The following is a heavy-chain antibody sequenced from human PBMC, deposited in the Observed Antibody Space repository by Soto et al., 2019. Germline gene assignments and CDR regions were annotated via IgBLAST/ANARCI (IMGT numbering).Heavy chain of an antibody. J-gene: IGHJ5*02. V-gene: IGHV4-31*03. D-gene: IGHD2-15*01. CDR1: GGSISSGGYY. CDR2: IYYGGST. CDR3: AREVAGTDMGNWFDP. Sequence: SETLSLTCTVSGGSISSGGYYWSWIRQHPGKGLEWIGYIYYGGSTYYNPSLKSRVTISVDTSKNQFSLKLSSVTAADTAVYYCAREVAGTDMGNWFDPWGQGTLVTVSS.